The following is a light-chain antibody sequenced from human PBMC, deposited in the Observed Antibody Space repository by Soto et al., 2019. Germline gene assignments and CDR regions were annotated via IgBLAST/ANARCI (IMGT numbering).Light chain of an antibody. V-gene: IGKV3-15*01. Sequence: EIVMTQSPAILSVSPGERSTLSCRASQSVGINVAWYQQKPGQAPRLLIYGASTRATGSPDRFSASGSATECTLTISSLQPDDFATYYCQNYNSYSEACGQGNKGDIK. J-gene: IGKJ1*01. CDR1: QSVGIN. CDR2: GAS. CDR3: QNYNSYSEA.